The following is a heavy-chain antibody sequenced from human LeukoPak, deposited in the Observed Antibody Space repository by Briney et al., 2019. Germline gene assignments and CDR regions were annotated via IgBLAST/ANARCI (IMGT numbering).Heavy chain of an antibody. CDR2: IYYSGST. CDR3: ARGPEYCSSTSCQVYYYGMDV. D-gene: IGHD2-2*01. CDR1: GGSISSYY. J-gene: IGHJ6*02. Sequence: SETPSLTCTVSGGSISSYYWSWIRQPPGKGLEWIGYIYYSGSTNYNPSLKSRVTISVDTSKNQFSLKLSSVTAADTAVYYCARGPEYCSSTSCQVYYYGMDVWGQGTTVTVSS. V-gene: IGHV4-59*12.